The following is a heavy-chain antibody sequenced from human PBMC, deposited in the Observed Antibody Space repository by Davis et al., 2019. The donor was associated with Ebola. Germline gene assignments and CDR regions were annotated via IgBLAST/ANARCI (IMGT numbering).Heavy chain of an antibody. CDR2: IFYSGTT. Sequence: SETLSLTCAVSGDSIVSINWWSWVRQSPGKGLEWIGEIFYSGTTNYNPSLKSRLTISVDKSKNQFSLMLDSVTAADTAVYYCARARRDFWSGSNDYWGQGTLVTVSS. CDR1: GDSIVSINW. CDR3: ARARRDFWSGSNDY. V-gene: IGHV4-4*02. J-gene: IGHJ4*02. D-gene: IGHD3-3*01.